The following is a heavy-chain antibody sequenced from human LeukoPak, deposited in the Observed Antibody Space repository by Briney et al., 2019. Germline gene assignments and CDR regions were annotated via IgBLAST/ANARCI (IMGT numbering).Heavy chain of an antibody. Sequence: GGSLRLSCAASGFTFSDYYMSWIRQAPGKGLEWVSYISSSGSTIYYADSVKGRFTISRDNAENSLYLQMNSLRAEDTAVYYCARDPNYGSGSYYIGLDYMDVWGKGTTVTVSS. V-gene: IGHV3-11*04. D-gene: IGHD3-10*01. CDR1: GFTFSDYY. J-gene: IGHJ6*03. CDR2: ISSSGSTI. CDR3: ARDPNYGSGSYYIGLDYMDV.